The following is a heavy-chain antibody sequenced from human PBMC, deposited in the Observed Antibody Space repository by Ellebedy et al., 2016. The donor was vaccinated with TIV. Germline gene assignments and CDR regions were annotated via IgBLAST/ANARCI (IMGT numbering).Heavy chain of an antibody. CDR2: IIPIFGTA. V-gene: IGHV1-69*13. CDR1: GGTFSSYA. D-gene: IGHD3-10*01. J-gene: IGHJ5*02. CDR3: ARATRELLWFGELLSNWFDP. Sequence: AASVKVSCKASGGTFSSYAISWVRQAPGQGLEWMGGIIPIFGTANYAQKFQGRVTITADESTSTAYMELSSLRSEDTAVYYCARATRELLWFGELLSNWFDPWGQGTLVTVSS.